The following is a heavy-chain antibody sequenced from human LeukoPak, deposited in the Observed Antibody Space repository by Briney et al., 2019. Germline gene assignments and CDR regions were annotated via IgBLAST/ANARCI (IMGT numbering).Heavy chain of an antibody. CDR3: AKGSYYDSSGSFYFDY. J-gene: IGHJ4*02. Sequence: PGGSLRLSCAASGFTFSSYAMSWFRKAPGKGLEWVSAISGSGDSTYYADSVKGRFTISRDNSKNTLYVQVNSLGTEDTAAYYCAKGSYYDSSGSFYFDYWGQGTLVTVSS. CDR2: ISGSGDST. V-gene: IGHV3-23*01. CDR1: GFTFSSYA. D-gene: IGHD3-22*01.